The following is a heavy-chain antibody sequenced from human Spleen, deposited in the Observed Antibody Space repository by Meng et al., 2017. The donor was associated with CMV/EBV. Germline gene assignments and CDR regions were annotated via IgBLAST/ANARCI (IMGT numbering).Heavy chain of an antibody. J-gene: IGHJ6*02. V-gene: IGHV3-49*04. CDR1: GFNFGDYA. CDR2: IRSEAYGGTT. D-gene: IGHD3/OR15-3a*01. Sequence: GESLKISCTASGFNFGDYAVSWVRQAPGEGLEWVGFIRSEAYGGTTEYAASVKGRFTISRDDSKSTAYLQMNSLKSEDTAVYYCSREKDWTGYYDYYYYGMDVWGRGTTVTVSS. CDR3: SREKDWTGYYDYYYYGMDV.